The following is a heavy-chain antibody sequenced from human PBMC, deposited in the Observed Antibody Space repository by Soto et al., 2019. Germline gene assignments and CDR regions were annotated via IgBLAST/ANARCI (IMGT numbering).Heavy chain of an antibody. J-gene: IGHJ1*01. Sequence: ASVKVSCKASGGTFSSYAISWVRQAPGQGLEWMGWISAYNGNTNYAQKLQGRVTMTTDTSTSTAYMELRSLRSDDTAVYYCARAPGYSSSHPEYFQHWGQGTLVTVSS. V-gene: IGHV1-18*01. CDR1: GGTFSSYA. D-gene: IGHD6-13*01. CDR2: ISAYNGNT. CDR3: ARAPGYSSSHPEYFQH.